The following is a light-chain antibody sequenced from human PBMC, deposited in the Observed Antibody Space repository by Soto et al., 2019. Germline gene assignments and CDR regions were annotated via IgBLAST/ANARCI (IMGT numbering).Light chain of an antibody. J-gene: IGLJ2*01. V-gene: IGLV1-44*01. Sequence: QSVVTQPPSASGAPGQRATISCSGSSSNIGSNTVNWYQQLPGTAPKLLIYSNDQRPSGVPDRFSGSKSGTSASMAISGLQSEDEADYYCAEGDDSLHGLVFVGGTKLTVL. CDR2: SND. CDR1: SSNIGSNT. CDR3: AEGDDSLHGLV.